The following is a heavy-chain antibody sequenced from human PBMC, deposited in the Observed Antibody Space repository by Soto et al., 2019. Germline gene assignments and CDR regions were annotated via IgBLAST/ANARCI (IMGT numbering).Heavy chain of an antibody. CDR2: INYSGIA. Sequence: QVQLQESGPGLVKPSQTLSLTCTVSGGSISSGVYYWSWIRQPPGKGLGWIGYINYSGIAYYNPSRKSRVIISVDTSKNQFSLKLSSVTAADTAVYYCARSRPDYGGNPYFDNWGQGTLVTVSS. CDR3: ARSRPDYGGNPYFDN. V-gene: IGHV4-30-4*01. D-gene: IGHD4-17*01. J-gene: IGHJ4*02. CDR1: GGSISSGVYY.